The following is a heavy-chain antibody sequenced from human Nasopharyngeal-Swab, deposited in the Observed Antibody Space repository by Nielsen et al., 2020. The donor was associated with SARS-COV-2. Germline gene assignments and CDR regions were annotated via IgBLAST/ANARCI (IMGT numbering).Heavy chain of an antibody. D-gene: IGHD3-22*01. Sequence: SETLSLTSTVSGGSISSSSYYWGWIRQPPGKGLEWIGSIYYSGSTYYNPSLKSRVTISVDTSKNQFSLKLSSVSAADTAVYYCASAPYYDSSGYYGPSPFDIWGQGTMVTVSS. CDR3: ASAPYYDSSGYYGPSPFDI. CDR1: GGSISSSSYY. CDR2: IYYSGST. J-gene: IGHJ3*02. V-gene: IGHV4-39*01.